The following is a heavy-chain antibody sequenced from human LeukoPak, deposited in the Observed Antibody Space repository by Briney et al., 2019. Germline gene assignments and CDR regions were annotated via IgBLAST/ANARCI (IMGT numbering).Heavy chain of an antibody. J-gene: IGHJ5*02. CDR1: GGSFSGYY. D-gene: IGHD3-10*01. CDR2: INHGGST. CDR3: AREKLLWFGLDP. V-gene: IGHV4-34*01. Sequence: PSETLSLTCAVYGGSFSGYYWSWIRQPPGKGLEWIGEINHGGSTNYNPSLKSRVTIPVDTSKNQFSLKLSSVTAADTAVYYCAREKLLWFGLDPWGQGTLVTVSS.